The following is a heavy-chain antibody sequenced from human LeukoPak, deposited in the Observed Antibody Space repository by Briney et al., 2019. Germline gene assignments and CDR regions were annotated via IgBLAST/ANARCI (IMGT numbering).Heavy chain of an antibody. CDR1: GFTFSSYA. CDR2: ISYDGSNK. Sequence: PGGSLRLSCAASGFTFSSYAMHWVRQAPGPGLEGVAVISYDGSNKYYADSVKGRFTIPRDNSKNTLYLQMNSLRAEDTAVYYCAGDLIYCSGGSCYSANYYYYGMDVWGQGTTVTVSS. D-gene: IGHD2-15*01. CDR3: AGDLIYCSGGSCYSANYYYYGMDV. J-gene: IGHJ6*02. V-gene: IGHV3-30-3*01.